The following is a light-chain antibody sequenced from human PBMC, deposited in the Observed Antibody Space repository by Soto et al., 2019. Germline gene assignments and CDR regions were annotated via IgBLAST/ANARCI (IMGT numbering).Light chain of an antibody. J-gene: IGKJ5*01. CDR1: QSLNNY. Sequence: DSRMTQKNYTLSASVGDRVTITCRASQSLNNYLAWYQQKPGKAPKLLIYDASTLERGVPSRFSGTGSGTEFTLTISSLQPDDFATYYCQQYYISSIPFGHGARPAIK. V-gene: IGKV1-5*01. CDR3: QQYYISSIP. CDR2: DAS.